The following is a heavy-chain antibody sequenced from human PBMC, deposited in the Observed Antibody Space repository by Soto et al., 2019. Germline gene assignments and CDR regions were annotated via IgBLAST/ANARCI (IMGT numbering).Heavy chain of an antibody. J-gene: IGHJ4*01. D-gene: IGHD3-3*01. CDR2: IKQDGSDK. Sequence: PGGSLRLSCAASGFTFKTYWMSWVRQAPGKGLEWVANIKQDGSDKYYVDSVKGRFTISRDNAKNSLYLQMNSLRAEDTAVYYCARGKTIFGVVGYCFDYWGHGTLVTVSS. CDR3: ARGKTIFGVVGYCFDY. V-gene: IGHV3-7*05. CDR1: GFTFKTYW.